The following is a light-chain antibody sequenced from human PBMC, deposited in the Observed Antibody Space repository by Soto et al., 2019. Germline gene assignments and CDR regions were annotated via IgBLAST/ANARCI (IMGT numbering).Light chain of an antibody. J-gene: IGKJ5*01. CDR2: GAS. Sequence: IVMTQPPATLSVSPGERATLSCGAGQNIHTNLAWYQQKPGQAPRLLFYGASTGATGLPARFSGSGSGTEFTLTINSLQAEDCAVYYCQLYPILPRTFGQGTRLE. V-gene: IGKV3-15*01. CDR1: QNIHTN. CDR3: QLYPILPRT.